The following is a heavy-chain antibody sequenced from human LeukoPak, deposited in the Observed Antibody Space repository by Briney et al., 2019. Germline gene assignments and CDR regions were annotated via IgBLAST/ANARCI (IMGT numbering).Heavy chain of an antibody. CDR1: GYTFRQYS. J-gene: IGHJ5*02. CDR3: ARDYDGSGSWKGNWFDP. CDR2: VSPSHTTR. D-gene: IGHD3-10*01. V-gene: IGHV1-18*01. Sequence: GASVKVSCKASGYTFRQYSISWVRQAPGKGLEWMGWVSPSHTTRVYAQQFQGRVTMTADTNTNTVSMELRSLRSDDTAVYYCARDYDGSGSWKGNWFDPWGQGTLVTVSS.